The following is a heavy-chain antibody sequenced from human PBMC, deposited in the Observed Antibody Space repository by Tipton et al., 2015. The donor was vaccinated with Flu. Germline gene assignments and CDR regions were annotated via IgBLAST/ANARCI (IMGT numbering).Heavy chain of an antibody. CDR2: IHRSGSA. D-gene: IGHD3-10*01. J-gene: IGHJ4*02. V-gene: IGHV4-38-2*01. CDR1: GESISNDYF. Sequence: TLSLTCAVSGESISNDYFWGWIRQPPGKGLEWIATIHRSGSAYYNPSLKSRVTISVDTSQNQFSQRLSSVTAADTAVYYCARSTYHYGSGSSDYWGQGTLVTVSS. CDR3: ARSTYHYGSGSSDY.